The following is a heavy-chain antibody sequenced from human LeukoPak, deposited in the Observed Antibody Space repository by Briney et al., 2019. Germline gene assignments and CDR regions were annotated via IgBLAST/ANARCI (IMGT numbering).Heavy chain of an antibody. D-gene: IGHD2-15*01. J-gene: IGHJ6*02. Sequence: GGSLRLSCAASGFTFSSYWMSWVRQAPGKGLEWVANIKQDGSEKYYVDSVKGRFTISRDNAKNSLYLQMNSLRAEDTAVYYCARGRSGYCSGGSCPRMDVWGQGTTVTVSS. CDR3: ARGRSGYCSGGSCPRMDV. CDR2: IKQDGSEK. V-gene: IGHV3-7*05. CDR1: GFTFSSYW.